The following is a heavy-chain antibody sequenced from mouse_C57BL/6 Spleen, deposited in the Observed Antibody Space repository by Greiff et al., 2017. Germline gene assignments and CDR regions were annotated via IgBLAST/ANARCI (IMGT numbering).Heavy chain of an antibody. D-gene: IGHD2-1*01. CDR2: INPNNGGS. J-gene: IGHJ2*01. CDR3: ARGNYQGHFDY. CDR1: GYTFTDYN. Sequence: VQLQQSGPELVKPGASVKMSCKASGYTFTDYNMHWVKQSHGKSLEWIGYINPNNGGSSYNQKFKGKATLTVNKSCSTAYMELRSLTAEDSAVYCCARGNYQGHFDYWGQGTTLTVSS. V-gene: IGHV1-22*01.